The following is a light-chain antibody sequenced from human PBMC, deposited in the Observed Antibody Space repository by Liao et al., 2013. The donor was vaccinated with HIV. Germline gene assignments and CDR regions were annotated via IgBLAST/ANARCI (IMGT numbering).Light chain of an antibody. J-gene: IGLJ3*02. CDR3: HVWESSPDFGV. V-gene: IGLV3-1*01. CDR1: YLGDKY. CDR2: QDN. Sequence: SSELTQSPSVSVSPGQTASITCSGDYLGDKYASWYQHKPGQAPVLVIYQDNKRPSGIPERFSGSNSGNTATLTISGTQAIDEAEYYCHVWESSPDFGVFGGGTKLTVL.